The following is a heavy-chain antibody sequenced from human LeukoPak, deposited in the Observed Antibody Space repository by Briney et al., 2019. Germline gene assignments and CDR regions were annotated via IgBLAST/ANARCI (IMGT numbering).Heavy chain of an antibody. V-gene: IGHV4-39*01. D-gene: IGHD5-24*01. CDR1: GGSISSSSYY. Sequence: SETLSLTCTVSGGSISSSSYYWGWIRQPPGKGLEWIGSIYYSGSTYYNPSLKSRVTISVDTSKNQFSLKLSSVTAADTAVYYCARNLRRDAYNPIHWYFDLWGRGTLVTVSS. CDR2: IYYSGST. J-gene: IGHJ2*01. CDR3: ARNLRRDAYNPIHWYFDL.